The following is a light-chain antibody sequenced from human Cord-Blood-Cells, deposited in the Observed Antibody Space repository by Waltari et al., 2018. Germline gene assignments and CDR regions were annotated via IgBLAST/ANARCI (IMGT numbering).Light chain of an antibody. V-gene: IGKV1-5*03. J-gene: IGKJ2*01. CDR1: QSISSW. Sequence: DIQITHSPSTLSASVGDRVTSTCRASQSISSWLAWYQQKPGKAPKLLIYKASSLESGVPSRFSGSGSGTEFTLTISSLQPDDFATYYCQQYNSYPYTFGQGTKLEIK. CDR3: QQYNSYPYT. CDR2: KAS.